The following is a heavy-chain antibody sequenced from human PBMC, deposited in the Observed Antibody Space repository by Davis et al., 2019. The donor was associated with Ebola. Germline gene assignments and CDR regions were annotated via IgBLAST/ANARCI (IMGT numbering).Heavy chain of an antibody. CDR3: ARLGEMYYFDY. V-gene: IGHV4-59*08. J-gene: IGHJ4*02. D-gene: IGHD3-16*01. CDR2: IYYSGST. CDR1: GGSISGSL. Sequence: MPSETLSLTCIVSGGSISGSLWSWWSWIRQPPGKGLEWIGYIYYSGSTNYNPSLKSRVTISVDTSKSQFSLNLRSVTAADTAVYYCARLGEMYYFDYWGQGSLVTVSS.